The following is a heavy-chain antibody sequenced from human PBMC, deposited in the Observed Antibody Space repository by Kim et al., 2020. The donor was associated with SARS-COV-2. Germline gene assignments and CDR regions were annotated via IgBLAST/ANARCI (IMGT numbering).Heavy chain of an antibody. CDR1: GYTFTGYY. D-gene: IGHD2-15*01. CDR3: ARGLYSPYCSGGSCCSGVPFDY. CDR2: INPNSGGT. J-gene: IGHJ4*02. V-gene: IGHV1-2*02. Sequence: ASVKVSCKASGYTFTGYYMHWVRQAPGQGLEWMGWINPNSGGTNYAQKFQGRVTMTRDTSISTAYMEPSRLRSDDTAVYFCARGLYSPYCSGGSCCSGVPFDYWGQGTVVTVSS.